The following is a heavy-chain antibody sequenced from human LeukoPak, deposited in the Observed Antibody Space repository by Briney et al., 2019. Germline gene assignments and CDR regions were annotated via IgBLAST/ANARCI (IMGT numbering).Heavy chain of an antibody. J-gene: IGHJ3*02. CDR1: GFTFSSYG. Sequence: PGGSLRLSCAASGFTFSSYGMHWVRQAPGKGLEWVAVISYDGSNKYYADSVKGRFTISRDNSKNTLYLQMNSLRAEDTAVYYCARAGGLFTMMTAQRVAFDIWGQGTMVTVSS. D-gene: IGHD3-22*01. CDR2: ISYDGSNK. CDR3: ARAGGLFTMMTAQRVAFDI. V-gene: IGHV3-30*03.